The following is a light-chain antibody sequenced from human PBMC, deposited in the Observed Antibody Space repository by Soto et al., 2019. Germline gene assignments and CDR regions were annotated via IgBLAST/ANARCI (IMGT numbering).Light chain of an antibody. CDR1: QNVNIW. V-gene: IGKV1-5*03. CDR3: RQYNSLPYT. Sequence: DIQVTQSPSTLSAFVGDRVILTCRASQNVNIWLAWYQQRPRKAPKLLIYKTSSLESGVPSRFSGSGSGTEFTLTISSLETDDFGTDFCRQYNSLPYTFGQGTKLEIK. CDR2: KTS. J-gene: IGKJ2*01.